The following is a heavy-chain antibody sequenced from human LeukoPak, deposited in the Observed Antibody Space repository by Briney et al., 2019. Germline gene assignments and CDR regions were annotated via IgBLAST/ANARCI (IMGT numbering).Heavy chain of an antibody. V-gene: IGHV3-21*01. CDR3: ARRGSGWSFDY. J-gene: IGHJ4*02. CDR1: GFTFSTYS. Sequence: GGSLRLSCAASGFTFSTYSMNWVRQAPGKGLEWVSSISTSSSYIYYADSVKGRFSISRDNARNSLYLQMNTLRADDTAVYYCARRGSGWSFDYWGQGTLVTVSS. D-gene: IGHD6-19*01. CDR2: ISTSSSYI.